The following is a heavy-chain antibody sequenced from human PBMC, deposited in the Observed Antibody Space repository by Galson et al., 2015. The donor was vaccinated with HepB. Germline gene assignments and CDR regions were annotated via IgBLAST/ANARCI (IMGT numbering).Heavy chain of an antibody. CDR3: ARVEDSCHGDHTHFDS. CDR1: GFTFSDYY. J-gene: IGHJ4*02. V-gene: IGHV3-11*06. Sequence: SLRLSCAASGFTFSDYYMRWIRQAPGKGLEWLAYVSSNTSYTNYADSVKGRFTVSRDNVKNSIPVQMNRLRVEDTAMYYCARVEDSCHGDHTHFDSWGQGALVTVSS. CDR2: VSSNTSYT. D-gene: IGHD4-17*01.